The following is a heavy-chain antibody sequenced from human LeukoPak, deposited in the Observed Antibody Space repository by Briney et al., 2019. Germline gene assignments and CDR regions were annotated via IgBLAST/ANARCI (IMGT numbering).Heavy chain of an antibody. D-gene: IGHD3-22*01. CDR2: IDWDDDK. CDR3: ARIAPSYYYDSSAPLDY. Sequence: SESGPALVKPTQTLTLTCTFSGFSLNTTGMCMGWIRQPPGRALEWLARIDWDDDKFYSTSLKPRLTISKDSSRNQVVLTMTNMDPVDTATYYCARIAPSYYYDSSAPLDYWGQGTLVTVSS. J-gene: IGHJ4*02. V-gene: IGHV2-70*17. CDR1: GFSLNTTGMC.